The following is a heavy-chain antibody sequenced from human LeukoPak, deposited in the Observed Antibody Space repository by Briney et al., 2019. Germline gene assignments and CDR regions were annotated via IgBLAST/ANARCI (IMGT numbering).Heavy chain of an antibody. V-gene: IGHV4-34*01. CDR2: INHSGST. CDR3: ARGVYYDTSGRGYYFDY. CDR1: VGSFSAYY. D-gene: IGHD3-22*01. J-gene: IGHJ4*02. Sequence: SETLSLTCAVCVGSFSAYYWTWIRQPPGKGLEWIGEINHSGSTNCNPSLKSRVTMSVDTSKNQFSLKLSSVTAADTAVYYCARGVYYDTSGRGYYFDYWGQGTLVTVSS.